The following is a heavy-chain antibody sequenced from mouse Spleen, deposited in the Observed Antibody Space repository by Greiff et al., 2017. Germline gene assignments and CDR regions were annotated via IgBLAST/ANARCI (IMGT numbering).Heavy chain of an antibody. D-gene: IGHD1-1*01. J-gene: IGHJ1*03. Sequence: VQLVEPGPELVKPGASVKISCKASGYAFSSSWMNWVKQRPGRGLEWIGRIYPGDGDTTYNGKFKGKATLTADKSSSTAYMQLSSLTSEDSAVYLCARTYGSSYWYFDVRGTGTTSTGSS. CDR3: ARTYGSSYWYFDV. V-gene: IGHV1-82*01. CDR1: GYAFSSSW. CDR2: IYPGDGDT.